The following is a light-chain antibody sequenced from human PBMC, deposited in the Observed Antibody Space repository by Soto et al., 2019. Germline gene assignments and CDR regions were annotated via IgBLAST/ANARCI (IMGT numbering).Light chain of an antibody. CDR2: KAS. CDR1: QSIDSS. J-gene: IGKJ4*01. V-gene: IGKV1-5*03. CDR3: QQYKDYPLT. Sequence: DIQMTQSPSTLSASIGDGVTISCRASQSIDSSLAWYQQKSGKAPKVVITKASILEGGVPSRFSGSVSGTEFTLTISNLQPEDFATYYCQQYKDYPLTFGGGTKV.